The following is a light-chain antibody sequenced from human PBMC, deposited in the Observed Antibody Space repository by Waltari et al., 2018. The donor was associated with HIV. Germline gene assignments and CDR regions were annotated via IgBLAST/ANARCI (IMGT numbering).Light chain of an antibody. V-gene: IGLV2-8*01. J-gene: IGLJ2*01. CDR1: SSDVGAYNY. CDR2: EVN. Sequence: QSALTQPPSASGSRGQSVTISCTGTSSDVGAYNYVSWYQQYPGMAPKLIIYEVNKRPYGVPGRFSGSKSGNTASLTGSGLQAEDEADFYCSSYAGSAVVFGGGTKLTVL. CDR3: SSYAGSAVV.